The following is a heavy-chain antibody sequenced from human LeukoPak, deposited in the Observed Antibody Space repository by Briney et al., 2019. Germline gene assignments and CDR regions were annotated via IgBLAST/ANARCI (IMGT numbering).Heavy chain of an antibody. V-gene: IGHV3-53*01. CDR2: IYSGGST. CDR1: GFTVSSNY. D-gene: IGHD4-17*01. J-gene: IGHJ4*02. Sequence: GGSLRLSCAASGFTVSSNYMSWVRQAPGKGLEWVSVIYSGGSTYYADSVKGRFTISRDNSKNTLYLQMNSLRAEDTAVYYCASPAGDYDPGDYWGQGTLVTVSP. CDR3: ASPAGDYDPGDY.